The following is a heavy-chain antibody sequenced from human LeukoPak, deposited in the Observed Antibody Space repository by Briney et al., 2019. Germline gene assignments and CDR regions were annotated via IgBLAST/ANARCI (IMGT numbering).Heavy chain of an antibody. CDR3: AKDQEDYYGSGRLGMDV. J-gene: IGHJ6*02. D-gene: IGHD3-10*01. CDR1: GFTFSSYW. V-gene: IGHV3-30*18. CDR2: ISYDGSNK. Sequence: GGSLRLSCAASGFTFSSYWMSWVRQAPGKGLEWVAVISYDGSNKYYADSVKGRFTISRDNSKNTLYLQMNSLRAEDTAVYYCAKDQEDYYGSGRLGMDVWGQGTTVIVSS.